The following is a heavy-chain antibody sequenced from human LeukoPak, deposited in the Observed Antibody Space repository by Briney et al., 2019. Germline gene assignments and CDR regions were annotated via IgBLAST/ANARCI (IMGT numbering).Heavy chain of an antibody. V-gene: IGHV3-21*01. J-gene: IGHJ4*02. CDR3: ARAFDSSSLTY. CDR2: ISSSSNYI. D-gene: IGHD6-6*01. CDR1: GFTFSSYS. Sequence: PGGSLRLSCAASGFTFSSYSMNWVRQAPGKGLEWVSSISSSSNYIYYADSVKGRFTISRDNAKNSLYLQMNSLRAEDTAVYYCARAFDSSSLTYWGQGTLVTVSS.